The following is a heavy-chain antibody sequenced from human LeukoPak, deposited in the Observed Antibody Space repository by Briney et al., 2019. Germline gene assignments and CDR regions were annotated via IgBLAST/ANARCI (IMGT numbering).Heavy chain of an antibody. CDR2: INPNSGGT. CDR3: ARAQGNYDILTAGY. J-gene: IGHJ4*02. Sequence: ASVKVSCKASGYTFTGYFMHWVRQAPGQGLEWMGWINPNSGGTNYAQKFQGRVIMTRDTSISTAYMELSRLRSDDTAVYYCARAQGNYDILTAGYWGQGTLVTVSS. CDR1: GYTFTGYF. V-gene: IGHV1-2*02. D-gene: IGHD3-9*01.